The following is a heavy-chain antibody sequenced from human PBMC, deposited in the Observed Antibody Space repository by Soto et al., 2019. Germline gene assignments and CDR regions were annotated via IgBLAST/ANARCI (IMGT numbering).Heavy chain of an antibody. Sequence: GGSRRLSCTGSGFDFGDYYMSWIRQAPGKGLEWVSYIDSGDGTTYYTDSVKGRFTISRDNAKKTVYLQMSSLRVEDTALYYCVRPYYSSRWFHFDRWGQGTLVTVSS. J-gene: IGHJ4*02. D-gene: IGHD2-2*01. CDR2: IDSGDGTT. CDR1: GFDFGDYY. V-gene: IGHV3-11*01. CDR3: VRPYYSSRWFHFDR.